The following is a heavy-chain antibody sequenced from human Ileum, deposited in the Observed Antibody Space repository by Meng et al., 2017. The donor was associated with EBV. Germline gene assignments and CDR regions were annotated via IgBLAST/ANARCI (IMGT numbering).Heavy chain of an antibody. Sequence: QVQLVQLGSEWNEAGVLVKVSCQASVYTFHRNAINWVRQAPGQGVEWMGWISTNTGNPTYAQGFAGRFVFSLDTSVSTAYLQISGLKAEDTAIYYCARDSGYTRSWSGDYWGQGTLVTVSS. V-gene: IGHV7-4-1*02. J-gene: IGHJ4*02. CDR3: ARDSGYTRSWSGDY. CDR2: ISTNTGNP. CDR1: VYTFHRNA. D-gene: IGHD6-13*01.